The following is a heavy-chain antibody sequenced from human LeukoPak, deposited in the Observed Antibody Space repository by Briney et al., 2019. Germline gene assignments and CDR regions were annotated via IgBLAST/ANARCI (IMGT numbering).Heavy chain of an antibody. V-gene: IGHV4-39*01. Sequence: SETLSLTCTVSGGSISSSSYYWGWIRQPPGKGLEWIGSIYYSGSTYYNPTLKSRVTISVDTSKNQFSLKLSSVTAADTAVYYCASCTIFGVVTGYWGQGTLVTVSS. CDR1: GGSISSSSYY. CDR2: IYYSGST. J-gene: IGHJ4*02. CDR3: ASCTIFGVVTGY. D-gene: IGHD3-3*01.